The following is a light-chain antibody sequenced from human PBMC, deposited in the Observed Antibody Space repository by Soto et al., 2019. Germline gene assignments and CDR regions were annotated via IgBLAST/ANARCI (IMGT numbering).Light chain of an antibody. Sequence: EIVLTQSPGTLSLSPGDRATLSCRASQSVGSNYLGWYQQKPGQTPRLLIYGTSNRATGIPDRFSGSGSGTDFTVTISRLEPEDIAVYYCQQYSNSPPWTFGQGTNVEIK. V-gene: IGKV3-20*01. CDR3: QQYSNSPPWT. J-gene: IGKJ1*01. CDR2: GTS. CDR1: QSVGSNY.